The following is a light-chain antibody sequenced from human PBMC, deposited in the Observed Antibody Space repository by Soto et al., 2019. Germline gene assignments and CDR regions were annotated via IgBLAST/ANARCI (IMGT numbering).Light chain of an antibody. J-gene: IGKJ2*01. CDR1: QTISSS. Sequence: DIQMTQFPPTLSASIGDRVTITCRASQTISSSLAWYQQKPGKAPKLLIYKASTLETGVPSRFSGSGSGTEFTLTIISLQPDDFATYYRQQYDSYSPHTFGQGTRLEIK. V-gene: IGKV1-5*03. CDR3: QQYDSYSPHT. CDR2: KAS.